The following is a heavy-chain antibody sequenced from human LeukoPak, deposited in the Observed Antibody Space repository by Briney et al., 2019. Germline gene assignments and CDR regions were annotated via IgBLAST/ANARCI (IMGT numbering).Heavy chain of an antibody. V-gene: IGHV3-23*01. D-gene: IGHD2-2*01. CDR1: GITFSSHA. CDR3: AKVWCSSTSRYSGIYYYYGMDV. J-gene: IGHJ6*04. Sequence: TGGSLRLSCAASGITFSSHAMSWVRQAPGKGMEWVSAISGSGGTTYYADSVKGRFTISRDNSKDTLSLQMNSLRGEDTAVYYCAKVWCSSTSRYSGIYYYYGMDVWGKGTTVTVSS. CDR2: ISGSGGTT.